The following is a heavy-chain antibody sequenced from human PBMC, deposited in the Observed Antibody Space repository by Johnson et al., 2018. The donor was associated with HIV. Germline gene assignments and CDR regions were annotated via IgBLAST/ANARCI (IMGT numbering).Heavy chain of an antibody. CDR1: GFTFSNSA. D-gene: IGHD2-8*01. CDR2: TSFDESNK. V-gene: IGHV3-30*04. CDR3: AKGLVYADPDDAFDI. J-gene: IGHJ3*02. Sequence: QMQLVESGGGVVQPGRALRLSCAASGFTFSNSAMHWVRQAPGKGLEWVTFTSFDESNKYYADSVKGRFTISRDNSKNTLYLQMNSLRAEDTAVYYCAKGLVYADPDDAFDIWGQGTMVTVSS.